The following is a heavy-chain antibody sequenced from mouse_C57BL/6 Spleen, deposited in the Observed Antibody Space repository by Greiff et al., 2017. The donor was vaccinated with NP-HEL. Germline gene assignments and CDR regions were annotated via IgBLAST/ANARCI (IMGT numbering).Heavy chain of an antibody. CDR3: ARRDYGSSYGFDY. V-gene: IGHV1-52*01. Sequence: QVQLQQPGAELVRPGSSVKLSCKASGYTFTSYWMHWVKQRPIQGLEWIGNIDPSDSETHYNQKFKDKATLTVDKSSSTAYMQLSSLTSEDSAVYYCARRDYGSSYGFDYWGQGTLVTVSA. D-gene: IGHD1-1*01. J-gene: IGHJ3*01. CDR2: IDPSDSET. CDR1: GYTFTSYW.